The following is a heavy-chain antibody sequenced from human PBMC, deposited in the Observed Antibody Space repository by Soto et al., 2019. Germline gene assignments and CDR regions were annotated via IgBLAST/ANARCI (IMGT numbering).Heavy chain of an antibody. Sequence: GASVKVSCKASGYTFTSYGISWVRQAPGQGLEWMGWISAYNGNTNYAQKLQGRVTMTTDTSTSTAYMELRSLRSDDTAVYYCAMGTQQLDPWQFDYWGQGTLVTVSS. J-gene: IGHJ4*02. CDR2: ISAYNGNT. V-gene: IGHV1-18*01. CDR1: GYTFTSYG. D-gene: IGHD6-13*01. CDR3: AMGTQQLDPWQFDY.